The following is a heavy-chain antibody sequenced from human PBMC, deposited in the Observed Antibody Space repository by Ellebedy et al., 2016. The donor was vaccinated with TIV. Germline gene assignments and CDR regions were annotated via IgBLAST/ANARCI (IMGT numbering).Heavy chain of an antibody. CDR3: ARLLYSSSPSGMDV. CDR1: GDSFTSYW. V-gene: IGHV5-51*01. Sequence: GESLKISCKGTGDSFTSYWIGWVRQMAGKGLEWMGVIYPGDSDIRYSPSFQGQVTISADKSISTAYLQWSSLKASDTAIYYCARLLYSSSPSGMDVWGQGTTVTVSS. CDR2: IYPGDSDI. D-gene: IGHD6-13*01. J-gene: IGHJ6*02.